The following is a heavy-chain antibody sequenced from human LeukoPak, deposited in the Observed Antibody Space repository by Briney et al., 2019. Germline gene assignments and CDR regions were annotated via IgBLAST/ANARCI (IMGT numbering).Heavy chain of an antibody. D-gene: IGHD3-22*01. V-gene: IGHV4-61*02. CDR3: ARERGRHYYDSSGYYQLYYFDY. CDR1: GGSISSGSYY. Sequence: PSETLSLTCTVSGGSISSGSYYWSWLRQPAGTGLEWIGRIYTSGSTNYNPSLKSRVTISVDTSKNQFSLKLSSVTAADTAVYYCARERGRHYYDSSGYYQLYYFDYWGQGTLVTVSS. CDR2: IYTSGST. J-gene: IGHJ4*02.